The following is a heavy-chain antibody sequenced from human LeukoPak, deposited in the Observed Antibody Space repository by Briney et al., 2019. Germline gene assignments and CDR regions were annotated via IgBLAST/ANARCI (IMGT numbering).Heavy chain of an antibody. CDR2: IQPSGST. Sequence: SETLSLTCVAYDGSFSTSFWSWIRQPPGEGLEWIGEIQPSGSTKYNPSLKSRVTVSADTSKNEVSPRLSSVTAADTAFYYCTKGSVSSTTRWFDPWGQGTLVTVSS. D-gene: IGHD2-2*01. V-gene: IGHV4-34*01. J-gene: IGHJ5*02. CDR1: DGSFSTSF. CDR3: TKGSVSSTTRWFDP.